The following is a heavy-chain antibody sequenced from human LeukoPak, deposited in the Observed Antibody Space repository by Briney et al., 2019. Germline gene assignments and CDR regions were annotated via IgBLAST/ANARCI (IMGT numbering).Heavy chain of an antibody. J-gene: IGHJ6*03. V-gene: IGHV1-46*01. Sequence: ASVKVSCKASGGTFSSYAISWVRQAPGHGLEWMGIINTSSGRTSYAQKFQGRVTMTRDTSTSTVYMELSSLRSDDTAVYYCARGSSEYSSSPGDYYYYMDVWGKGTTVTVSS. CDR1: GGTFSSYA. CDR2: INTSSGRT. CDR3: ARGSSEYSSSPGDYYYYMDV. D-gene: IGHD6-6*01.